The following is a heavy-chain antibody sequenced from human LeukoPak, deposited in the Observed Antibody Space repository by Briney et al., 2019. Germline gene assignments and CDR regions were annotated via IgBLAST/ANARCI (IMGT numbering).Heavy chain of an antibody. CDR2: INHSGST. D-gene: IGHD3-22*01. J-gene: IGHJ6*03. CDR1: GGSFSGYY. CDR3: ARVGISGLLPYYYYYMDV. V-gene: IGHV4-34*01. Sequence: PSETLSLTCAVYGGSFSGYYWSWIRQPPGKGLEWIGEINHSGSTNYNPSLKSRDTISVDTSKNQFSLKLSSVTAADTAVYYCARVGISGLLPYYYYYMDVWGKGTTVTVSS.